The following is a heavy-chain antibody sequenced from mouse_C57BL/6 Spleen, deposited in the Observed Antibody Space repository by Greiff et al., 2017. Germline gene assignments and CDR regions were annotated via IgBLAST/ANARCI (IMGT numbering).Heavy chain of an antibody. CDR1: GYTFTSYW. D-gene: IGHD2-12*01. Sequence: QVQLQQPGAELVRPGSSVKLSCKASGYTFTSYWMHWVKQRPIQGLEWIGNIDPSDSETNYNQKFKAKATLTVAKSSSTAYMQLSSLTTEDAAVEYCATYYNDYAMDYWGQGTSVTVSS. J-gene: IGHJ4*01. CDR3: ATYYNDYAMDY. CDR2: IDPSDSET. V-gene: IGHV1-52*01.